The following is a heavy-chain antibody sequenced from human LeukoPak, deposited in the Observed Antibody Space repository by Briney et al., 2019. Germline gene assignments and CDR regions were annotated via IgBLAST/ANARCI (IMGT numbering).Heavy chain of an antibody. CDR3: ARDTRGFGY. V-gene: IGHV3-48*01. D-gene: IGHD1-1*01. CDR2: ISIGSSTI. J-gene: IGHJ4*02. CDR1: GFTFSSYS. Sequence: GGSLRLSCAASGFTFSSYSMNWVRQAPGKGLEWVSYISIGSSTIYYADSVRGRFTISRDNAKNSLYLQMNSLRAEDTAVYYCARDTRGFGYWGQGTLVTVSS.